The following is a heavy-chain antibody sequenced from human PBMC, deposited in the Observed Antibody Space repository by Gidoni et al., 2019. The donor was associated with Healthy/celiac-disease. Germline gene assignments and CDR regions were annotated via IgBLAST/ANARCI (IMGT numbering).Heavy chain of an antibody. Sequence: QVQLVESGGGLVKPGGSLRLSCAASGFTFSDYYMSWIRQAPGKGLEWGSYISSSSRYTNYADAVKGRCIISRDNAKNSLYLQMNSLRAEDTAVYYCARAAPDWYFDLWGRGTLVTVSS. CDR2: ISSSSRYT. V-gene: IGHV3-11*05. CDR3: ARAAPDWYFDL. CDR1: GFTFSDYY. J-gene: IGHJ2*01.